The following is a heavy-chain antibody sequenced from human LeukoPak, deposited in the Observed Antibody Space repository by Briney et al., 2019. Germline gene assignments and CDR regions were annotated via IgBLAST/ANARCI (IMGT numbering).Heavy chain of an antibody. V-gene: IGHV4-34*01. CDR2: INHSGST. J-gene: IGHJ2*01. CDR1: GGSFSGYY. Sequence: SETLSLTCAVYGGSFSGYYWSWIRQPPGKGLEWIGEINHSGSTNYNPSLKSRVTISVDTSKNQFSLKLSSVTAADTAVYYCARDGHNWNYDGSYWYFDLWGRGTLVTVSS. D-gene: IGHD1-7*01. CDR3: ARDGHNWNYDGSYWYFDL.